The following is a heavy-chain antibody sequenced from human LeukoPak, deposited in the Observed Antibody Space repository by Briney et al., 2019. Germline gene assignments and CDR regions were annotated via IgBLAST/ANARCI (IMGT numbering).Heavy chain of an antibody. J-gene: IGHJ4*02. CDR3: ARTHSYGLSGPFDY. D-gene: IGHD5-18*01. V-gene: IGHV5-51*01. CDR2: IYPGDSDT. CDR1: GYSFTTYW. Sequence: GESLKISGKASGYSFTTYWIGWVRQMPGKGLEWMGIIYPGDSDTRYSPSFQGQVTISADKSISTAYLQWSSLKASDAAMYYCARTHSYGLSGPFDYWGQGTLVTVSS.